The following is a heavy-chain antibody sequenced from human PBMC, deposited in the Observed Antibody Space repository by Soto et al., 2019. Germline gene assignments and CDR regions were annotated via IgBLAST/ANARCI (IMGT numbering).Heavy chain of an antibody. Sequence: SETLSLTCTVSGVSISSSSYYWGWIRQPPGKGLEWIGSIYYSGSTYYNPSLKSRVTISVDTSKNQFSLKLSSVTAADTAVYYCARHLRDGSGSYWADYYYGMDVWGQGTTVTVSS. CDR1: GVSISSSSYY. J-gene: IGHJ6*02. V-gene: IGHV4-39*01. CDR3: ARHLRDGSGSYWADYYYGMDV. D-gene: IGHD3-10*01. CDR2: IYYSGST.